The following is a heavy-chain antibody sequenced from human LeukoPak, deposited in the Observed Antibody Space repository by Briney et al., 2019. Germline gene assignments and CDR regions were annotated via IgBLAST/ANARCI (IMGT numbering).Heavy chain of an antibody. CDR3: ARRDDTGGFFDH. V-gene: IGHV4-31*03. J-gene: IGHJ4*02. D-gene: IGHD2-8*02. CDR1: GGSVSSGGYY. Sequence: KPSETLSLTCSVSGGSVSSGGYYWSWIRQYPGKGLEWIGYIFYSGSTYYNPSLQSRATISLDTSKNHFSLKLSSVAAADTAVYYCARRDDTGGFFDHWGQGTLVTVSS. CDR2: IFYSGST.